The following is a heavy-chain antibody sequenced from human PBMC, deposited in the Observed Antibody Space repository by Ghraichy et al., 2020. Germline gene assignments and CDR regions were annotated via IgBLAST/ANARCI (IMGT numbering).Heavy chain of an antibody. V-gene: IGHV4-59*01. Sequence: SETLSLTCTVSGGFISGYYWSWIRQPPGKGLEWIGYIYYSGSTNYNPSLKSRVTMSVDTSKNQFSLRLSSVTAADTAVYYCARVFSSSGSYYYYYGMDVWGQGTTVTVSS. CDR3: ARVFSSSGSYYYYYGMDV. D-gene: IGHD2-15*01. CDR1: GGFISGYY. J-gene: IGHJ6*02. CDR2: IYYSGST.